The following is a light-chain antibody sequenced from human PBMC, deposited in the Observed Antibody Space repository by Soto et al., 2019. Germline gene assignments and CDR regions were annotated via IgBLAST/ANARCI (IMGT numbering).Light chain of an antibody. CDR2: DVS. CDR1: SSDVGGYNY. J-gene: IGLJ3*02. CDR3: SSYAGDSTWV. V-gene: IGLV2-11*01. Sequence: QSALTQPPSVSGSPGQSVTISCTGTSSDVGGYNYVSWYQQHPGKAPKLMIYDVSNRPSGVPDRFCGSKSGNTASLTISGLPADEEADYYCSSYAGDSTWVFGGGTKVTVL.